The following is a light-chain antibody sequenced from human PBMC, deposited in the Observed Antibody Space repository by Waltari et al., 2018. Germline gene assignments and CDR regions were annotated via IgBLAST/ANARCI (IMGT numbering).Light chain of an antibody. J-gene: IGLJ2*01. CDR2: EVS. V-gene: IGLV2-8*01. CDR1: RSDVGGYHY. CDR3: SSYAGSNNVV. Sequence: QSALTQPPSASGSPVQPVTISCTGARSDVGGYHYFSWYQQPPGKAPKLMIYEVSKRPSGVPDRFSGSKSGNTASLTVSGLQAEDEADYYCSSYAGSNNVVFGGGTKLTVL.